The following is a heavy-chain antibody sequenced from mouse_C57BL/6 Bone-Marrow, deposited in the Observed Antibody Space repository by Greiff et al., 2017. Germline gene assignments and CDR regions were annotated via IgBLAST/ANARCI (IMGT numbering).Heavy chain of an antibody. CDR3: AKLGLAY. Sequence: QVQLQQPGAELVRPGTSVKLSCKASGYTFTSYWMHWVQQRPGQGLEWIGVIDPSDSYTNYNQKFKGKATLTVDTSSSTAYMQLSSLTSEDSAVYYCAKLGLAYWGQGTLVTVSA. V-gene: IGHV1-59*01. CDR1: GYTFTSYW. J-gene: IGHJ3*01. D-gene: IGHD4-1*01. CDR2: IDPSDSYT.